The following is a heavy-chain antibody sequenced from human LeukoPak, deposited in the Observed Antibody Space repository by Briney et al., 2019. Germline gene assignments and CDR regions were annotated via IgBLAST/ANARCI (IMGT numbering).Heavy chain of an antibody. V-gene: IGHV4-38-2*02. CDR2: IYYSGST. Sequence: PSETLFLTCTVSGYSISSGYYWGWIRQPPGKGLEWIGSIYYSGSTYYNPSLKSRITISVDTSKNQFSLKMRSVTAADTAVYYCARPTSKLGSFDYWGQGTLVTVSS. J-gene: IGHJ4*02. CDR3: ARPTSKLGSFDY. D-gene: IGHD2/OR15-2a*01. CDR1: GYSISSGYY.